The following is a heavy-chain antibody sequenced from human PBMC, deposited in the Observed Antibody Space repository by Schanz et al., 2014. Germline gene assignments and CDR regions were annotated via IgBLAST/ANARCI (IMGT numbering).Heavy chain of an antibody. CDR3: ARDRRYCSGGSCLTFDY. J-gene: IGHJ4*02. CDR2: ISYDGSNK. V-gene: IGHV3-30-3*01. D-gene: IGHD2-15*01. CDR1: GFTLSSYA. Sequence: QVPLVESGGGVVQPGRSLRLSCAAYGFTLSSYAMHWVRQAPGKGLEWLAVISYDGSNKYYADSVKGRFTISRDNSKNTLYLQMSPLRAEDTAVYCCARDRRYCSGGSCLTFDYWGQGTLVTVSS.